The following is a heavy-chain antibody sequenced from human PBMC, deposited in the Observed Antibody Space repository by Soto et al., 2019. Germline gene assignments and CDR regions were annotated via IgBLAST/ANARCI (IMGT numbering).Heavy chain of an antibody. CDR2: IIPIFGTA. Sequence: QVQLVQSGAEAKKPGSSEKVSCKASGGTFSSYAISWVRQAPGKGLEWMGGIIPIFGTANYAQKFQGRVTITEDESTSTDYMELSSLGSEDTAVYYCAKDSPDCSGGSCSSDYYYCMYVWGPGTTVTVSS. CDR3: AKDSPDCSGGSCSSDYYYCMYV. J-gene: IGHJ6*02. V-gene: IGHV1-69*01. CDR1: GGTFSSYA. D-gene: IGHD2-15*01.